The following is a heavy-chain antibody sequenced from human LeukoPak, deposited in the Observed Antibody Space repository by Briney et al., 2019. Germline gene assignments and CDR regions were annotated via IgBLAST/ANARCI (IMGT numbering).Heavy chain of an antibody. CDR1: VFTFSSYA. CDR3: VKALSEYSSSWYNWFDP. J-gene: IGHJ5*02. CDR2: ISSNGWNT. Sequence: GGSLSLSCSASVFTFSSYAMHWVRQPPGKGREYVSAISSNGWNTYYADSVKDRFTISRDNSKNTLYIQKSSLRAEDTAVYYCVKALSEYSSSWYNWFDPWGQGTLVTVSS. V-gene: IGHV3-64*05. D-gene: IGHD6-13*01.